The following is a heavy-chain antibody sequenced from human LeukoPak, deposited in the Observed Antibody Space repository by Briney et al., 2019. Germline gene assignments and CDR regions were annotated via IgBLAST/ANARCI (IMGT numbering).Heavy chain of an antibody. CDR2: ISSSSSYI. V-gene: IGHV3-21*01. D-gene: IGHD3-22*01. CDR1: GFTFSSYI. CDR3: ARDSSGYSYDSSGYVI. Sequence: GGSLRLSCAASGFTFSSYIMNWVRQAPGKGLEWVSSISSSSSYIYYADSVKGRFTISRDNAKNSLYLQMNSLRAEDTAVYYCARDSSGYSYDSSGYVIWGQGTLVTVSS. J-gene: IGHJ4*02.